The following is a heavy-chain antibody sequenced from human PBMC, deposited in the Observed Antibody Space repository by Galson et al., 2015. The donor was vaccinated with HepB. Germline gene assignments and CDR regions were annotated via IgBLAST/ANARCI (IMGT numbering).Heavy chain of an antibody. Sequence: SLRLSCAASGFTFSSYGMHWVRQAPGKGLEWVAVIWYDGSNKYYADSVKGRFTISRDNSKNTLYLQMNSLRAEDTAVYYCARDPDYYGSGSYYPGVWGQGTLVTVSS. D-gene: IGHD3-10*01. CDR1: GFTFSSYG. V-gene: IGHV3-33*08. CDR2: IWYDGSNK. J-gene: IGHJ4*02. CDR3: ARDPDYYGSGSYYPGV.